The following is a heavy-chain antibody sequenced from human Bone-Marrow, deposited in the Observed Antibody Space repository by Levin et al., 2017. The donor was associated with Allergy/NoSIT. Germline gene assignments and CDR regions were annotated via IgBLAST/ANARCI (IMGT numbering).Heavy chain of an antibody. D-gene: IGHD6-19*01. V-gene: IGHV3-48*03. Sequence: GESLKISCIASGFSFNTYEMNWVRQAPGKGLEWISYISGSGNTVYYANSVKGRFTISRDNARNSLYLHMNSLRPEDTAVYYCAGKPLSSWLYWYFDLWGRGTLVTVSS. CDR1: GFSFNTYE. CDR2: ISGSGNTV. J-gene: IGHJ2*01. CDR3: AGKPLSSWLYWYFDL.